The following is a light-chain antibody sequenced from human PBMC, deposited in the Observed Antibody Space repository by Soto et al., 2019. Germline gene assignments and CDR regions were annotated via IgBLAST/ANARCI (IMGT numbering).Light chain of an antibody. CDR2: KAS. CDR1: QSVSPW. CDR3: QHYNSYSEA. V-gene: IGKV1-5*03. Sequence: DIQMTQPPSTLSASVGDRVIITCRASQSVSPWLAWYQQKAGKAPKLLIYKASTLKSGVPSRFSGSGSGTEFTLTISSLQPDDFATYYCQHYNSYSEAFGQGTKVDIK. J-gene: IGKJ1*01.